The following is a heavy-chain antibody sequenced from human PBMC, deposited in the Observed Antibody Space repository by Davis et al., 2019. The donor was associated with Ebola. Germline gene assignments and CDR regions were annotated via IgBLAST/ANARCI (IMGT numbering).Heavy chain of an antibody. Sequence: PSETLSLTCTVSGGSISSGDYYWSWIRQPPGKGLEWIGYIYYSGSTNYNPSLKSRVTISVDTSKNQFSLKLSSVTAADTAVYYCASSFNYDFWSGYNYWGQGTLVTVSS. J-gene: IGHJ4*02. CDR2: IYYSGST. D-gene: IGHD3-3*01. V-gene: IGHV4-61*08. CDR1: GGSISSGDYY. CDR3: ASSFNYDFWSGYNY.